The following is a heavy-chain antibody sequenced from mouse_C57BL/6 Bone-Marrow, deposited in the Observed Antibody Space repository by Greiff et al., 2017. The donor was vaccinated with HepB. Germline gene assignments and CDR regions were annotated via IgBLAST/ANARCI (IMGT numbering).Heavy chain of an antibody. J-gene: IGHJ2*01. D-gene: IGHD1-1*02. V-gene: IGHV1-82*01. CDR3: ARSVVLWPDY. CDR1: GYAFSSSW. CDR2: IYPGDGDT. Sequence: VQLQQSGPELVKPGASVKISCKASGYAFSSSWMNWVKQRPGKGLEWIGRIYPGDGDTNYNGKFKGKATLTADKSSSTAYMQLSSLTSEDSAVYFCARSVVLWPDYWGQGTTLTVSS.